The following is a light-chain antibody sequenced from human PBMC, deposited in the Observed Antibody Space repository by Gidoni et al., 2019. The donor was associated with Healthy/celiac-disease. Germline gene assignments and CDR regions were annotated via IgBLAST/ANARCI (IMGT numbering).Light chain of an antibody. CDR2: DVS. V-gene: IGKV1-33*01. J-gene: IGKJ5*01. CDR1: QDISNY. CDR3: QQFDIVPVT. Sequence: DIQMTQSPSSLSASVGDRVTITCQASQDISNYISWYQQKPGKAPEVLIYDVSTLKIGVPSRFRGSGSGTDFTLTISSLQPEDVATYFCQQFDIVPVTFGQGTRLEIK.